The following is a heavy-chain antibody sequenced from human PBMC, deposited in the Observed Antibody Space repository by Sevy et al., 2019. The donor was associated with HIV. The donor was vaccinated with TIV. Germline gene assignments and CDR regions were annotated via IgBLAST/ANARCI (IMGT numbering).Heavy chain of an antibody. CDR2: INQDGSEN. D-gene: IGHD6-19*01. J-gene: IGHJ4*02. CDR1: GFTFSTYS. CDR3: VRVGYNSGWWKY. V-gene: IGHV3-7*01. Sequence: GGSLRLSCAASGFTFSTYSMSWVRKAPGKGLEWVANINQDGSENYYLDSVKGRFTISRDNAKNLLYLQMNGLRAEDTAVYYCVRVGYNSGWWKYWGQGTLVTVSS.